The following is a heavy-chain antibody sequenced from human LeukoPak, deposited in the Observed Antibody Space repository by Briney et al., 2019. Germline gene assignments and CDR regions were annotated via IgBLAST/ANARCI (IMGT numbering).Heavy chain of an antibody. CDR1: GYTITTYG. CDR2: ISAYNGNT. J-gene: IGHJ1*01. D-gene: IGHD1-26*01. CDR3: ARAGVSVGATRYFQH. V-gene: IGHV1-18*01. Sequence: ASVKVSCKASGYTITTYGISWVRQAPGQGLEWMGWISAYNGNTNYAQKLQGRVTMTTDTSTSTAYMELRSLRSGDTAVYYCARAGVSVGATRYFQHWGQGTLVTVSS.